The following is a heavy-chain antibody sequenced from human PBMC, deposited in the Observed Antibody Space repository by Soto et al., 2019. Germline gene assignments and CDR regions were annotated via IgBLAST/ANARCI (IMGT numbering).Heavy chain of an antibody. V-gene: IGHV4-30-4*01. CDR3: ARALIQLWPHYYYGMDV. CDR2: IYYSGTT. D-gene: IGHD5-18*01. J-gene: IGHJ6*02. Sequence: SETLSLTCTVSGGSISSGDYYWSWIRQPPGKGLEWIGYIYYSGTTYYNPSLKSRVTISVDTSKNQFSLKVNSVTAVDTAVYYCARALIQLWPHYYYGMDVWGQGTTVTVSS. CDR1: GGSISSGDYY.